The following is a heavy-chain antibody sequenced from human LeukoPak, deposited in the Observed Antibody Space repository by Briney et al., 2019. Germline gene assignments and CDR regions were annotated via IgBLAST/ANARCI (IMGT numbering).Heavy chain of an antibody. CDR3: AKETYDFWSGYPRGSFDY. J-gene: IGHJ4*02. Sequence: GGSLRLSCAASGFTLSSYAMSWVRQAPGKGLEWVSAISGSGGSTYYADSVKGRFTISRDNSKNTLYLQMNSLRAEDTAVYYCAKETYDFWSGYPRGSFDYWGQGTLVTVSS. D-gene: IGHD3-3*01. CDR1: GFTLSSYA. CDR2: ISGSGGST. V-gene: IGHV3-23*01.